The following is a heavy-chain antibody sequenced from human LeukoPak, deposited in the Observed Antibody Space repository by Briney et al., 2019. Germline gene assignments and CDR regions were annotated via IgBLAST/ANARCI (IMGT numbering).Heavy chain of an antibody. CDR3: ATPPYDSSGPVDY. CDR1: GFTFSSYD. V-gene: IGHV3-30-3*01. CDR2: ISYDGSNK. D-gene: IGHD3-22*01. Sequence: GGSLRLSCAASGFTFSSYDMHWVRQAPGKGLEWVAVISYDGSNKYYADSVKGRFTISRDNSKNTLYLQMNSLRAEDTAVYYCATPPYDSSGPVDYWGQGTLVTVSS. J-gene: IGHJ4*02.